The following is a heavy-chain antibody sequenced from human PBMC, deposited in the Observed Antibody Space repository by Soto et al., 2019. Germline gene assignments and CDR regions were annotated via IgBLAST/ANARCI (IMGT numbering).Heavy chain of an antibody. CDR1: RFTFSNYA. D-gene: IGHD3-3*01. CDR3: ARAHDYDFWSGFLFYGMDV. Sequence: GGSLRLSCAASRFTFSNYAMSWVRQAPGKGLEWVSGISSTGGSTYYADSVKGRFTISRDNSKNTLDLQVSSLRAEDTAIYYCARAHDYDFWSGFLFYGMDVWGQGTTVTVSS. CDR2: ISSTGGST. V-gene: IGHV3-23*01. J-gene: IGHJ6*02.